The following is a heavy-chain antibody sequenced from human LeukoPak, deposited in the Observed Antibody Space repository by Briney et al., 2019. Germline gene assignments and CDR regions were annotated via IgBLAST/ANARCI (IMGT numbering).Heavy chain of an antibody. J-gene: IGHJ4*02. CDR3: ARDRSSLGLWFGELRN. Sequence: GGSLRLSCAASGFTFSSYWMHWVRQAPGKGLVWVSRIYSDGSSTNYADSVKGRFTISRDNAKNTLYLQMNSLRAEDTAVFYCARDRSSLGLWFGELRNWGQGTLVTVSS. V-gene: IGHV3-74*01. CDR1: GFTFSSYW. D-gene: IGHD3-10*01. CDR2: IYSDGSST.